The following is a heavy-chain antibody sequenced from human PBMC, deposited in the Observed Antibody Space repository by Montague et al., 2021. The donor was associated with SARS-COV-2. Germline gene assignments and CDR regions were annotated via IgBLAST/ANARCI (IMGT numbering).Heavy chain of an antibody. CDR3: TQERGPRRTTWRYFDY. CDR1: GDSVSSNIAA. D-gene: IGHD1-14*01. V-gene: IGHV6-1*01. J-gene: IGHJ4*02. CDR2: IYYRSKWYN. Sequence: CAISGDSVSSNIAAWNWIRQSPSIGLEWLGRIYYRSKWYNDYAVSVRSRITISPDTSKNQFSLQLNSVTPEDTAVYYCTQERGPRRTTWRYFDYGDQGTLVTVSS.